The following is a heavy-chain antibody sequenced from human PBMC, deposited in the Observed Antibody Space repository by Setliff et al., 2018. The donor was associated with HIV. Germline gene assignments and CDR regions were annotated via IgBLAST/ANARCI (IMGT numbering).Heavy chain of an antibody. CDR1: GYTFTGYY. V-gene: IGHV3-30*18. Sequence: SCKASGYTFTGYYMHWVRQAPGKGLEWVAVMSYDGSNKYYADSVKGRFTISRDNSKNTLYLQMNRLRAEDTAVYYCAKTYYGSGTHLRWYQFDNWGQGTLVTVSS. CDR3: AKTYYGSGTHLRWYQFDN. CDR2: MSYDGSNK. J-gene: IGHJ4*02. D-gene: IGHD3-10*01.